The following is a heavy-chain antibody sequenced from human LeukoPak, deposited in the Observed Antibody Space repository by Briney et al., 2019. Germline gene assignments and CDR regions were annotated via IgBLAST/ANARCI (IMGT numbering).Heavy chain of an antibody. V-gene: IGHV3-66*01. CDR3: ARNLYYYDSSGYYYY. CDR2: IYTGGST. D-gene: IGHD3-22*01. Sequence: GSLRLSCAASGFTVSSNYMSWVRQAPGKGLEWVSAIYTGGSTYYAGSVKGRFTISRDNSKNMLYLQMNSLRAEDTAVYYCARNLYYYDSSGYYYYWGQGTLVTVSS. J-gene: IGHJ4*02. CDR1: GFTVSSNY.